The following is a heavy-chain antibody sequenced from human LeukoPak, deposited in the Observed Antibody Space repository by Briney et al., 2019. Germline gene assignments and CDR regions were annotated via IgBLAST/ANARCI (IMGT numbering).Heavy chain of an antibody. Sequence: GGSLRLSCAASGFTFSTYNMNWVRHAPGKGLEWISSITSSSSYIYYADSVKGRFTISRDNAKNSLYLQMSSLSPDDTAVYFCARDAYSGNYGNYYYYYMDVWGKGTTVTISS. V-gene: IGHV3-21*06. D-gene: IGHD1-26*01. J-gene: IGHJ6*03. CDR2: ITSSSSYI. CDR3: ARDAYSGNYGNYYYYYMDV. CDR1: GFTFSTYN.